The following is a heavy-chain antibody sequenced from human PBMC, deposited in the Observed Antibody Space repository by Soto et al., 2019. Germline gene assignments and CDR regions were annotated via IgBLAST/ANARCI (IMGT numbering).Heavy chain of an antibody. CDR2: IGPGGVTT. Sequence: GGSLRLSCAASGFIFSYYAMSWVRQAPGKGLEWVSGIGPGGVTTYYADAVKGRFTISRDSSKNTLYLQMDSLRAEDTALYFCARMPGIKYMDVWGKGTTVTVSS. CDR1: GFIFSYYA. V-gene: IGHV3-23*01. CDR3: ARMPGIKYMDV. D-gene: IGHD3-10*01. J-gene: IGHJ6*03.